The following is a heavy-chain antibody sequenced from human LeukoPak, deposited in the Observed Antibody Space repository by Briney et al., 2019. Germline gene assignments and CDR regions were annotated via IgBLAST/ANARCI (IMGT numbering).Heavy chain of an antibody. CDR2: IIPIFGTT. Sequence: SVKVSCKASGGTFSSYAINWVRQAPGQGLEWMGGIIPIFGTTNYAQRFQGRVTITADESTSTAYMELSSLRSEDTAVYYCAVYFGELLYWGQGTLVTVSS. V-gene: IGHV1-69*13. D-gene: IGHD3-10*01. CDR1: GGTFSSYA. CDR3: AVYFGELLY. J-gene: IGHJ4*02.